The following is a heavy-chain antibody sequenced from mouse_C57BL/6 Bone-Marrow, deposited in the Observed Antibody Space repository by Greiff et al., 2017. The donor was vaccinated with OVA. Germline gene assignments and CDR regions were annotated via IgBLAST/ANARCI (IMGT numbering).Heavy chain of an antibody. CDR1: GYTFTSYT. D-gene: IGHD2-4*01. CDR3: AFYDYDYLDY. Sequence: VQLVESGAELARPGASVKMSCKASGYTFTSYTMHWVKQRPGQGLEWIGYINPSSGYTKYNQKFKDKATLTADKSSSTAYMQLSSLTSEDSAVYYCAFYDYDYLDYWGQGTTLTVSS. CDR2: INPSSGYT. V-gene: IGHV1-4*01. J-gene: IGHJ2*01.